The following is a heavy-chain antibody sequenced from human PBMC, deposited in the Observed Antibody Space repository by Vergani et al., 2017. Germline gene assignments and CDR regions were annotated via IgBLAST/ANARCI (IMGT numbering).Heavy chain of an antibody. V-gene: IGHV5-51*01. J-gene: IGHJ4*02. CDR3: TRHTTYTDS. Sequence: EVELVQSGPEMRKPGESLKIPCKGSEYSFGNYWIGWVRQMPGKGLEWMGIIYPADSDTRYSPSFQGQVTIPADKSISTAFLQWDSLKASDTALYYCTRHTTYTDSWGQGTLVTVSS. CDR1: EYSFGNYW. D-gene: IGHD1-1*01. CDR2: IYPADSDT.